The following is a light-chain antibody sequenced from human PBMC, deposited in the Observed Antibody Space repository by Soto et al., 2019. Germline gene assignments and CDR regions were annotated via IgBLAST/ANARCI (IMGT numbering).Light chain of an antibody. CDR2: EVS. J-gene: IGLJ2*01. CDR1: SSDVGGYNY. CDR3: SSYAGSNNFV. Sequence: QSALTQPPSASGSPGQSVTISCTGTSSDVGGYNYVSWYQQHPGKAPKLMIYEVSKRPSGVPDRFSGSKSGNTASLTVSGLPAEDEADYCCSSYAGSNNFVFGGGTKLTVL. V-gene: IGLV2-8*01.